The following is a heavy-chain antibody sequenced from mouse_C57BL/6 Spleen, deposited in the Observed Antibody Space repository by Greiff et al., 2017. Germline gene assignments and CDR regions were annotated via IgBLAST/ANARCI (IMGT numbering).Heavy chain of an antibody. D-gene: IGHD1-1*01. V-gene: IGHV1-18*01. CDR3: ARGGDYYGSSHYAMDY. CDR1: GYTFTDYN. Sequence: VHVKQSGPELVKPGASVKIPCKASGYTFTDYNMDWVKQSHGKSLEWIGDINPNNGGTIYNQKFKGKATLTVDKSSSTAYMELRSLTSEDTAVYYCARGGDYYGSSHYAMDYWGQGTSVTVSS. CDR2: INPNNGGT. J-gene: IGHJ4*01.